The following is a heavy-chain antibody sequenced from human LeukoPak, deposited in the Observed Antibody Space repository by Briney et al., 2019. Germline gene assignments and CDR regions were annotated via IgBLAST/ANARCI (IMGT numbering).Heavy chain of an antibody. CDR1: GGSFSGYY. J-gene: IGHJ5*02. D-gene: IGHD1-20*01. CDR2: INHSGST. Sequence: SETLSLTCAVYGGSFSGYYWSWIRQPPGKGLEWIGGINHSGSTNYNPSLKSRVTISIDTSNNQFSLKLNSVTAADTAVYYCARHSNWNGGVDWFDPWGQGAQVTVSS. V-gene: IGHV4-34*01. CDR3: ARHSNWNGGVDWFDP.